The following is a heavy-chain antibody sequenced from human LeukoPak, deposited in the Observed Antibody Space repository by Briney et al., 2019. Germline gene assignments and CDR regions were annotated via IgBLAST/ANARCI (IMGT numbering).Heavy chain of an antibody. CDR2: INWNGGST. Sequence: GGSLRLSCAASGFTFDDYGMSWVRQAPGKGLEWVSGINWNGGSTGYADSVKGRFTISRDNSKNTLFLQMNSLRAEDTALYYCAKGLERESRLDSWGQGTLVTVSS. D-gene: IGHD1-1*01. CDR1: GFTFDDYG. J-gene: IGHJ4*02. CDR3: AKGLERESRLDS. V-gene: IGHV3-20*04.